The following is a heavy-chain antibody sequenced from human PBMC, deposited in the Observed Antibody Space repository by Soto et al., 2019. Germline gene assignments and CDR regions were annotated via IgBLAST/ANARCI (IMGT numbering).Heavy chain of an antibody. CDR3: ARSRYTSGWWTPPFDY. CDR2: IYYSGST. Sequence: QVQLQESGPGLVKPSESLSLTCAVSGGSISSYYWSWIRQPPGKGLEWIGYIYYSGSTNYNPSLKSRVTISVDTSKNQAARKRPSGTAADTAGYYWARSRYTSGWWTPPFDYWGQGTLVTVSS. D-gene: IGHD6-19*01. V-gene: IGHV4-59*01. CDR1: GGSISSYY. J-gene: IGHJ4*02.